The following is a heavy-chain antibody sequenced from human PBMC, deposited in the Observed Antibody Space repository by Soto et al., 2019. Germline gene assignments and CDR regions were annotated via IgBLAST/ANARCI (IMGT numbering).Heavy chain of an antibody. CDR2: IFPIFGTA. CDR1: GGTFSSYA. J-gene: IGHJ4*02. D-gene: IGHD4-17*01. Sequence: SVKFSCKASGGTFSSYAISWVRQAPGQGLEWMGGIFPIFGTANYAQKFQGRVTITADESTSTAYMELSSLRSEDTAVYYCARSPDRYGDPLDYGRQSPLENLSS. V-gene: IGHV1-69*13. CDR3: ARSPDRYGDPLDY.